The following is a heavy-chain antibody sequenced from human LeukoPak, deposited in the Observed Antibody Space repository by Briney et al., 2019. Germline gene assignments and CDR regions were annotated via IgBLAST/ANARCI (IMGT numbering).Heavy chain of an antibody. J-gene: IGHJ3*02. CDR2: IYYSGST. V-gene: IGHV4-59*01. CDR3: ARDRSSSWSTGAFDI. D-gene: IGHD6-13*01. Sequence: SETLSLTCTVSGGSISSYYWSWIRQPPGKGLEWIGYIYYSGSTNYNPSLKSRVTISVDTSKNQFSLKLSSVTAADTAAYYCARDRSSSWSTGAFDIWGQGTMVTVPS. CDR1: GGSISSYY.